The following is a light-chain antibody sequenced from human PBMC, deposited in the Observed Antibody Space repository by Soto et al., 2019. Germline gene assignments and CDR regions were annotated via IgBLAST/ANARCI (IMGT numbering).Light chain of an antibody. CDR1: SSDVGNYNY. V-gene: IGLV2-14*01. CDR3: SSYTTTGTLV. J-gene: IGLJ1*01. Sequence: QSALTQPASVSGSPGQSITISCTGTSSDVGNYNYVSWYQLHPGKAPKLMIYEVSNRPSGLSNRFSGSKSGNTASLTISGRQAEDEADYYCSSYTTTGTLVFGTGTKLTVL. CDR2: EVS.